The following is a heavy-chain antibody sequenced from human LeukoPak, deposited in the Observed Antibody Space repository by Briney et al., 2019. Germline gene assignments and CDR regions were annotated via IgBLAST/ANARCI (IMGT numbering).Heavy chain of an antibody. CDR2: IDYNGNT. Sequence: KGLEWIGYIDYNGNTNYNSSLKSRVTISVDTFKNHFSLKLSSVTAADTAVYYCARGSVVPAAIFDYWGQRTLVTVSS. J-gene: IGHJ4*02. D-gene: IGHD2-2*01. CDR3: ARGSVVPAAIFDY. V-gene: IGHV4-59*01.